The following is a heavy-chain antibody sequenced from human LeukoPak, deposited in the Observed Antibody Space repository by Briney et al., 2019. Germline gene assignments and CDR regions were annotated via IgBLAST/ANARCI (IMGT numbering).Heavy chain of an antibody. V-gene: IGHV4-28*05. CDR2: IYYSGSI. CDR3: ARTMSSSHTVYGMDV. J-gene: IGHJ6*02. Sequence: SETLSLTCAVSGYSISSGNWWGWIRQPPGKGLEWIGYIYYSGSIYYNPSLKSRVTMSVDTSKNQFSLKLSSVTAVGTAVYYCARTMSSSHTVYGMDVWGQGTAVTVSS. CDR1: GYSISSGNW. D-gene: IGHD2-2*02.